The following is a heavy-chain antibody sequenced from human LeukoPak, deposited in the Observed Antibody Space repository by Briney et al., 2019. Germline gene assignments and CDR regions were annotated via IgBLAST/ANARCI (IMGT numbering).Heavy chain of an antibody. J-gene: IGHJ5*01. D-gene: IGHD6-25*01. Sequence: NPSETLSLTCTVSGGSISSYYWSWIRQPPGKGLELIGYIYYRGSTNYNPSLKSRVTISVDTSKNQFSLKLTSVTAADTAVYYRASSATNNWLDYWGQGTLVTVSS. V-gene: IGHV4-59*01. CDR2: IYYRGST. CDR3: ASSATNNWLDY. CDR1: GGSISSYY.